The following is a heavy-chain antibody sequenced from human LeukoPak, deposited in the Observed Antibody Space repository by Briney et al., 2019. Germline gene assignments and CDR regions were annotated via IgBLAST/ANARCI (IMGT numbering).Heavy chain of an antibody. D-gene: IGHD3-22*01. CDR2: IYSGGSA. V-gene: IGHV4-34*01. CDR3: ARGVVDYSTRSGYLSH. Sequence: SETLSLTCAVYSGSFNDYCWIWLRQPPRRGLEWIGEIYSGGSANYDPSLKGRLAISVDPSKSQFSLKLSSLTAADTAVYFCARGVVDYSTRSGYLSHWGQGTLVTVSS. CDR1: SGSFNDYC. J-gene: IGHJ4*02.